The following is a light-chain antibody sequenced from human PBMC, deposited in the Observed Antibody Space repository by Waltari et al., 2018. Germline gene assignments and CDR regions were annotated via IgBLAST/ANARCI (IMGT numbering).Light chain of an antibody. J-gene: IGLJ3*02. CDR1: SSNIGGHA. Sequence: QSVLTQPPSASGTPGQRVTISCSGSSSNIGGHAVNWYQQLPGTAPKLLIYRDQQRPSGVPGRFSGSRSGASASLAISGLQSDDEADYYCSSWDDSLQGWLFGGGTKLTVL. CDR3: SSWDDSLQGWL. V-gene: IGLV1-44*01. CDR2: RDQ.